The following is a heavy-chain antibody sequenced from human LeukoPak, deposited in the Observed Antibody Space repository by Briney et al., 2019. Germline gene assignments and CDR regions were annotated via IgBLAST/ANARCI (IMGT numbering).Heavy chain of an antibody. Sequence: PSETLSLTCTVSGGSISSSSYYWSWIRQPPGKGLEWIGDINHSGSTNYNPSLKGRVTISVDTSKNQFSLKLSSVTAADTAVYYCARGVYCSGGSCYIPFDYWGQGTLVSVSS. J-gene: IGHJ4*02. CDR1: GGSISSSSYY. D-gene: IGHD2-15*01. CDR3: ARGVYCSGGSCYIPFDY. CDR2: INHSGST. V-gene: IGHV4-39*07.